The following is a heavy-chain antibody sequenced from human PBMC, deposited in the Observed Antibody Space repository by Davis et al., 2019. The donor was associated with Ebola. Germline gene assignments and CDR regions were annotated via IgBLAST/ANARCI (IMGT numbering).Heavy chain of an antibody. CDR3: AKDRNADSSSWYQLYYFDY. V-gene: IGHV3-23*01. Sequence: GESLKISCAASGFALSSHAMSWVRQAPEKGLEWVSAISGHGDITHYADSVKGRFTISRDNSKNTLYLQMNSLRAEDTAVYYCAKDRNADSSSWYQLYYFDYWGQGTLVTVSS. CDR2: ISGHGDIT. D-gene: IGHD6-13*01. J-gene: IGHJ4*02. CDR1: GFALSSHA.